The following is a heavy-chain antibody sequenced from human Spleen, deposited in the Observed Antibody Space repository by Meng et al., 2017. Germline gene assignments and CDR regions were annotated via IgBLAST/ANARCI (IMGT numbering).Heavy chain of an antibody. Sequence: GESLKISCAASGFTFSRYWMDWVRQAPGKGLVWVSRTNGDGRSTVYADSVKGRFTVSRDNAKNTLYLRMNSLRAEDTAIYYCAKGATLWFGELPDYWGQGTLVTVSS. D-gene: IGHD3-10*01. J-gene: IGHJ4*02. CDR3: AKGATLWFGELPDY. CDR1: GFTFSRYW. CDR2: TNGDGRST. V-gene: IGHV3-74*01.